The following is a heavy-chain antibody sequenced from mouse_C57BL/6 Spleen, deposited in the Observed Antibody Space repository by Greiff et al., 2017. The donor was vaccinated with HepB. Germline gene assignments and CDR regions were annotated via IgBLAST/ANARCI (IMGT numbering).Heavy chain of an antibody. Sequence: EVQLVESGGGLVQPGGSLKLSCAASGFTFSDYYMYWVRQTPEKRLEWVAYISNGGGSTYYPDTVKGRFTISRDNAKNTLYLQMSRLKSEDTAMYYCARHRGADWYFDVWGTGTTVTVSS. CDR3: ARHRGADWYFDV. CDR1: GFTFSDYY. V-gene: IGHV5-12*01. J-gene: IGHJ1*03. CDR2: ISNGGGST. D-gene: IGHD3-3*01.